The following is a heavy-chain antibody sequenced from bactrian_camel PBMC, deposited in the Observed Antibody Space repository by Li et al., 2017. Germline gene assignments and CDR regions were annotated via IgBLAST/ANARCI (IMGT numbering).Heavy chain of an antibody. CDR1: PRAYGTWC. D-gene: IGHD6*01. J-gene: IGHJ4*01. V-gene: IGHV3S1*01. Sequence: HVQLVESGGGSVQAGGSLRLSCVWSPRAYGTWCMYWFRQVLGKKREGVATMLVGRDSTYYADSVKGRFTISQDNAKNTLYLQMNNLKPEDTATYYCATTPRYGGSWFDRSKWLYWGQGTQVTVS. CDR2: MLVGRDST. CDR3: ATTPRYGGSWFDRSKWLY.